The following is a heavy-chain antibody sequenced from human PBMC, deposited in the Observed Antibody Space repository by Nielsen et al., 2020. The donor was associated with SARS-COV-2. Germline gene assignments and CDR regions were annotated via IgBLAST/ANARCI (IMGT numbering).Heavy chain of an antibody. CDR1: GYTFTSYY. CDR3: ARDGQPAGLDY. J-gene: IGHJ4*02. Sequence: ASMKVSCKASGYTFTSYYLHWVRQAPGQGLEWMGIINPSGGSTSYAQKFQGRVTMTRDTSTSTVYMGLSSLRSEDTAVYYCARDGQPAGLDYWGQGTLVTVSS. CDR2: INPSGGST. V-gene: IGHV1-46*01. D-gene: IGHD3-16*01.